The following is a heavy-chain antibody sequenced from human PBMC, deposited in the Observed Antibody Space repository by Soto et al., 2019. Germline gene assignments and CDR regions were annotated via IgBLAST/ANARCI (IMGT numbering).Heavy chain of an antibody. CDR2: IWYDGSNK. V-gene: IGHV3-33*01. Sequence: GGSLRLSCAAYGFTFSSYGMHWVRQAPGKGLEWVAVIWYDGSNKYYADSVKGRFTISRDNSKNTLYLQMNSLRAEDTAVYYCARDRNGFDPWGQGTLVTVSS. CDR1: GFTFSSYG. CDR3: ARDRNGFDP. J-gene: IGHJ5*02.